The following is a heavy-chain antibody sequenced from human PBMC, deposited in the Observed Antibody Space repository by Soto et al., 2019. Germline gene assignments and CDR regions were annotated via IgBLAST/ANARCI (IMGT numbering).Heavy chain of an antibody. CDR2: INPSGGST. Sequence: ASVKVSCKASGYTFTSYYMHWVRQAPGQGLEWMGIINPSGGSTSYAQKFQGRVTMTRDTSTSTVYMELSSLRSEDTAVYSCARDRVATRGPYYYYGMDVWGQGTTVTVSS. V-gene: IGHV1-46*01. J-gene: IGHJ6*02. CDR1: GYTFTSYY. CDR3: ARDRVATRGPYYYYGMDV. D-gene: IGHD5-12*01.